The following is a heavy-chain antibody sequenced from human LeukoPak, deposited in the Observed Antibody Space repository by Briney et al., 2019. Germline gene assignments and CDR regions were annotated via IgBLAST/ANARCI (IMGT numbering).Heavy chain of an antibody. CDR1: GGAFSGYY. V-gene: IGHV4-34*01. J-gene: IGHJ4*02. D-gene: IGHD4-11*01. CDR3: ARGSRNYNNYEGADY. Sequence: SETLSLTCAVYGGAFSGYYWSWIRQPPGKGLEWIGEINHSGDTKYNPSLKSRVSMSVDVSKDQFSLKLTSLTAAETAVYYCARGSRNYNNYEGADYWGQGTLVTVSS. CDR2: INHSGDT.